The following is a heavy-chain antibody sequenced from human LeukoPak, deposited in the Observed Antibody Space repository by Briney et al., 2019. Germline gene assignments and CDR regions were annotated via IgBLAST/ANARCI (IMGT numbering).Heavy chain of an antibody. D-gene: IGHD5-18*01. V-gene: IGHV1-46*01. CDR1: GYTFTINY. CDR2: IHPSGGST. J-gene: IGHJ4*02. Sequence: ASVKVSCKSSGYTFTINYMHWVRQAPGQGLEWMGVIHPSGGSTNYAQKFQGRVTMTKDTSPSTAYMELSSLRSEDTAIYYCARMGMDAAMITNFFDYWGQGTLVTVSS. CDR3: ARMGMDAAMITNFFDY.